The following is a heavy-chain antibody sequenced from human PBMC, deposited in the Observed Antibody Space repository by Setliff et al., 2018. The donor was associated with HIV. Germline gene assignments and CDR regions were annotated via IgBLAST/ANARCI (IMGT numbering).Heavy chain of an antibody. CDR1: GFTFSSYA. D-gene: IGHD2-2*01. V-gene: IGHV3-23*01. CDR3: AKDSEWDCSSTSCYAPIDY. CDR2: ISGSGGST. Sequence: PGGSLRLSCAASGFTFSSYAMSRVRQAPGKGLEWVSAISGSGGSTYYADSVKGRFTISRDNSKNTLYLQMNSLRAEDTAVYYCAKDSEWDCSSTSCYAPIDYWGQGTLVTVS. J-gene: IGHJ4*02.